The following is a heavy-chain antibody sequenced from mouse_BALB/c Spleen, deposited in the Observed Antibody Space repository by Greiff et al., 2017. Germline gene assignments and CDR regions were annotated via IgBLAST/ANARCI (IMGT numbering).Heavy chain of an antibody. D-gene: IGHD2-2*01. Sequence: QVQLQQPGAELVKPGTSVKLSCKASGYTFTSYWINWVKLRPGQGLEWIGDIYPGSGSTNYNEKFKSKATLTVDTSSSTAYMQLSSLASEDSAFYYGAREGYDYAMDYWGQGTSVTVAA. CDR2: IYPGSGST. CDR1: GYTFTSYW. V-gene: IGHV1-55*01. J-gene: IGHJ4*01. CDR3: AREGYDYAMDY.